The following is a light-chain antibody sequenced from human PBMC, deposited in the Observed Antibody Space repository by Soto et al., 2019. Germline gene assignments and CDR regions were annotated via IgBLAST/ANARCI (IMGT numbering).Light chain of an antibody. CDR2: AAS. V-gene: IGKV1-9*01. CDR3: QQYKNYPWT. Sequence: IQLTQSPSSLSASVGDRVTITCRASQGISSYLAWYQQKPGKAPKLLIYAASTLQSGVPSRFSGSGSGTDFTLTINSLQPDDSATYYCQQYKNYPWTFGQVTKV. J-gene: IGKJ1*01. CDR1: QGISSY.